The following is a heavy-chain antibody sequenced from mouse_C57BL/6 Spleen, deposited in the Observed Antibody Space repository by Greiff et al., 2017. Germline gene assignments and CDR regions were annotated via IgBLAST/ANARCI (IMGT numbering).Heavy chain of an antibody. CDR3: ARGYGYDGAMDY. V-gene: IGHV1-64*01. Sequence: QVQLQQPGAELVKPGASVKLSCKASGYTFTSYWMHWVKQRPGQGLEWIGMIHPNSGSTNYNEKFKSKATLTVDKSSSTAYMQLSSLTSEDSAVYEGARGYGYDGAMDYWGQGTSVTVSS. CDR1: GYTFTSYW. D-gene: IGHD2-2*01. CDR2: IHPNSGST. J-gene: IGHJ4*01.